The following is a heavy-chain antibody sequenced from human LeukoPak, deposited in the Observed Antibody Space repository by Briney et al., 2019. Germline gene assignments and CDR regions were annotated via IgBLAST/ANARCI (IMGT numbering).Heavy chain of an antibody. V-gene: IGHV3-7*03. Sequence: PGGSLRLSCAASGFTFSSYAMSWVRQAPGKGLEWVANIKEDGSEKYYADFVKGRFTISRDNAKNSLDPQMNSLRAEDTAVYYCARRGSTDYWGQGTLVTVSS. J-gene: IGHJ4*02. CDR1: GFTFSSYA. CDR3: ARRGSTDY. CDR2: IKEDGSEK. D-gene: IGHD2/OR15-2a*01.